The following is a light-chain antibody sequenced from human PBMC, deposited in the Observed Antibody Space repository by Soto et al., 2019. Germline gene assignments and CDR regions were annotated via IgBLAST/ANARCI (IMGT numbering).Light chain of an antibody. CDR3: QQYNRYSPYT. Sequence: DIQLTQSPSTLSASVGDRVTITCRASQSIGYWLAWYQQKPGKAPKLLIYKASSLESGVPSRFSGSGSGTEFTLTISRLQPDDFATYYCQQYNRYSPYTFGQGTKVDIK. V-gene: IGKV1-5*03. J-gene: IGKJ2*01. CDR1: QSIGYW. CDR2: KAS.